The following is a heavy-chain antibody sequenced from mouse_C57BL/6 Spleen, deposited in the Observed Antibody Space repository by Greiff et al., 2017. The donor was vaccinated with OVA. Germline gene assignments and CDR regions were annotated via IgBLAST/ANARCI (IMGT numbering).Heavy chain of an antibody. CDR2: IYPRSGNT. D-gene: IGHD2-4*01. J-gene: IGHJ3*01. CDR3: ASRDNDDDAAWFGD. V-gene: IGHV1-81*01. CDR1: GYTFTSYG. Sequence: QVQLQQSGAELVRPGASVKLSCTASGYTFTSYGISWVKQRTGQGLEWIGEIYPRSGNTYYNEKFKGKATLTADKSSSTAYMELRSLTSDDSAVYFCASRDNDDDAAWFGDWGKGTLVTVSA.